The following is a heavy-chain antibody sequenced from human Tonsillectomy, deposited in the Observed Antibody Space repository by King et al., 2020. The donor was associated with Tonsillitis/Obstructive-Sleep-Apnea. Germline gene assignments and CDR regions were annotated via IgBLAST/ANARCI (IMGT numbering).Heavy chain of an antibody. J-gene: IGHJ5*02. Sequence: QLVQSGAEVKKPGESLKISCKGSGDSFTRYWIGCVREMPGKGLEWMGIVSHGDSDTRYSPSFPGQVTISVDKSISTAYLQRCSLKASDTAMYYCASGTNAYYSWFDTWGQGTLVTVSS. CDR3: ASGTNAYYSWFDT. CDR1: GDSFTRYW. CDR2: VSHGDSDT. V-gene: IGHV5-51*01. D-gene: IGHD3-10*01.